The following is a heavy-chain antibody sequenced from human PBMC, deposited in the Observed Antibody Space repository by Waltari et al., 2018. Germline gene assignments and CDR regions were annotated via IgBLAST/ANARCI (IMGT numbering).Heavy chain of an antibody. Sequence: EVQLVASGGGLVQPGGSMRLSCAASGFTFSSYEMNWVRQAPGKGLEWVSYISSSGSTIYYADSVKGRFTISRDNAKNSLYLQMNSLRAEDTAVYYCASSIEWIFDYWGQGTLVTVSS. J-gene: IGHJ4*02. CDR3: ASSIEWIFDY. V-gene: IGHV3-48*03. CDR1: GFTFSSYE. D-gene: IGHD6-6*01. CDR2: ISSSGSTI.